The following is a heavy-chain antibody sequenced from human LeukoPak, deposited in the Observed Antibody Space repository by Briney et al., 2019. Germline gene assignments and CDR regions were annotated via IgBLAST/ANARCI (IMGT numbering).Heavy chain of an antibody. CDR2: INSDGSST. CDR3: ARALAVAGTGGFDP. D-gene: IGHD6-13*01. J-gene: IGHJ5*02. V-gene: IGHV3-74*01. Sequence: PGGSLILSCAASGFTFSSYWMHWVRQAPGKGLVGVSRINSDGSSTSYADSVKGRFPISRDNAKNTLYLQMNSLRAEDTAVYYCARALAVAGTGGFDPWGQGTLVTVSS. CDR1: GFTFSSYW.